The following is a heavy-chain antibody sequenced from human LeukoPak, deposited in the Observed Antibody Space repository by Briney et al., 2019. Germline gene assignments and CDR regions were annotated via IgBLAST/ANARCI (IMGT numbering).Heavy chain of an antibody. J-gene: IGHJ5*02. Sequence: SQTLSLTRAISGDSVSSNSAAWNWIRRSPSRGLEWLGRTYYRSKWYTHYAVSVKSRITINPDTSKNQFSLQLNSVTPEDTAVYYCASSTDYVWFDPWGQGTLVIVSS. CDR1: GDSVSSNSAA. CDR3: ASSTDYVWFDP. CDR2: TYYRSKWYT. D-gene: IGHD3-10*02. V-gene: IGHV6-1*01.